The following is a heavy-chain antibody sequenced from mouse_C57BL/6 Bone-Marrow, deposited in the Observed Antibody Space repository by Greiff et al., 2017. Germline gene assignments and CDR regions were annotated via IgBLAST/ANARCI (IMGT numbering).Heavy chain of an antibody. CDR3: ASTTGGLGFAY. V-gene: IGHV1-19*01. Sequence: VQLQQSGPVLVKPGASVKMSCKASGYTFTDYYMNWVKQSHGKSLEWIGVINPYNGGTSYQQKFKGKATLTVDQSSSTAYMELNSLTSEDSAVYYCASTTGGLGFAYWGKGTLVTVSA. CDR2: INPYNGGT. CDR1: GYTFTDYY. D-gene: IGHD1-1*01. J-gene: IGHJ3*01.